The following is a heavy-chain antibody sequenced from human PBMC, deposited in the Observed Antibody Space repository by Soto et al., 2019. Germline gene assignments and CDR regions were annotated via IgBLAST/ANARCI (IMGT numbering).Heavy chain of an antibody. CDR1: GGSISSGGYY. CDR3: ARGAPYGSGYTHFDY. CDR2: IYYSGST. J-gene: IGHJ4*02. D-gene: IGHD3-10*01. Sequence: SETLSLTCTVSGGSISSGGYYWSWIRQHPGKGLEWIGYIYYSGSTYYNPSLKSRVTISVDTSKNQFPLKLSPVTAADTAVYYCARGAPYGSGYTHFDYWGQGTLVTVSS. V-gene: IGHV4-31*03.